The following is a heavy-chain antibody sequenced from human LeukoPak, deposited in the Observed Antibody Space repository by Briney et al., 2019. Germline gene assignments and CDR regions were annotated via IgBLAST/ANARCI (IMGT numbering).Heavy chain of an antibody. D-gene: IGHD3-3*01. CDR1: SGSISSGGYY. J-gene: IGHJ5*02. V-gene: IGHV4-30-2*02. CDR3: ARGRITIFGAPPNWFDP. CDR2: IYHSGST. Sequence: SQTLSLTCTVSSGSISSGGYYWSWIRQPPGKGLEWVGYIYHSGSTYYNPSLKSRVTMSVDTSKNQFSLKLSSVTAADTAVYYCARGRITIFGAPPNWFDPWGQGTLVTVSS.